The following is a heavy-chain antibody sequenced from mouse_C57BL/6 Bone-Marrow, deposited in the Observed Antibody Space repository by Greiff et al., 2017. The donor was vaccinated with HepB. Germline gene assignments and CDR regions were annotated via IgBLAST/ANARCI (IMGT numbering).Heavy chain of an antibody. CDR2: ISNGGGST. CDR3: ARQTTVVDWYFDV. CDR1: GFTFSDYY. D-gene: IGHD1-1*01. V-gene: IGHV5-12*01. Sequence: DVQLVESGGGLVQPGGSLKLSCAASGFTFSDYYMYWVRQTPEKRLEWVAYISNGGGSTYYPDTVKGRFTISRDNAKHTLYLQMSRLKSEDTAMCYCARQTTVVDWYFDVWGTGTTVTVSS. J-gene: IGHJ1*03.